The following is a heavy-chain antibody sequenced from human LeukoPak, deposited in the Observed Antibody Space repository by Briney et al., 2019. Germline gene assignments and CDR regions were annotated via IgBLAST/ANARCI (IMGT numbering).Heavy chain of an antibody. CDR3: VKDRSIAAPNNDFFDS. Sequence: GGSLRLSCSASGFTFNRFYLHWVRQAPGKGLEFVSHISSNGATTYYADSVKGRFTISRDNSKNTLYLQMSSLRADDTAVYYCVKDRSIAAPNNDFFDSWGQGALVTISS. CDR1: GFTFNRFY. D-gene: IGHD6-6*01. CDR2: ISSNGATT. J-gene: IGHJ4*02. V-gene: IGHV3-64D*06.